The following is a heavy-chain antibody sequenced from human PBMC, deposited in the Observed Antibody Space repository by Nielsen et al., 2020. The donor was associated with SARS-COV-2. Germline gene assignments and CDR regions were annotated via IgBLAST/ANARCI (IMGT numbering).Heavy chain of an antibody. D-gene: IGHD3-22*01. V-gene: IGHV1-18*01. J-gene: IGHJ4*02. CDR2: ISAYNGNT. CDR3: ARDGASPYYYDSSGYKKSGFDY. CDR1: GGTFTSYG. Sequence: ASVKVSCKASGGTFTSYGISWVRQAPGQGLEWMGWISAYNGNTNYAQKLQGRVTMTTDTSTSTAYMELRSLRSDNTAVYYCARDGASPYYYDSSGYKKSGFDYWGQGTLVTVSS.